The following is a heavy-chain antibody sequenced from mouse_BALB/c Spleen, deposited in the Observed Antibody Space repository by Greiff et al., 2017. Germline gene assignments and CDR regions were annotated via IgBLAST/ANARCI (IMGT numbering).Heavy chain of an antibody. CDR1: GFNIKDYY. V-gene: IGHV14-4*02. Sequence: VQLKESGAELVRSGASVKLSCTASGFNIKDYYMHWVKQRPEQGLEWIGWIDPENGDTEYAPKFQGKATMTADTSSNTAYLQLSSLTSEDTAVYYCNAFYGSLDDWGQGTTLTVSS. CDR3: NAFYGSLDD. J-gene: IGHJ2*01. CDR2: IDPENGDT. D-gene: IGHD1-1*01.